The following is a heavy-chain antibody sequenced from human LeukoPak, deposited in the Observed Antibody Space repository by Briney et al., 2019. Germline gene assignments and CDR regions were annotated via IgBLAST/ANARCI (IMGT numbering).Heavy chain of an antibody. CDR2: INSDGSTT. Sequence: GGSLRLSCGASGFTFSSYWMHWVRQAPGKGLVWISRINSDGSTTSYADSVKGRFTISRDNAKNTLYLQMNSLRAEDTAVYYCATVDTTMVYHLDYWGQGTLVTVSS. CDR1: GFTFSSYW. D-gene: IGHD5-18*01. J-gene: IGHJ4*02. V-gene: IGHV3-74*01. CDR3: ATVDTTMVYHLDY.